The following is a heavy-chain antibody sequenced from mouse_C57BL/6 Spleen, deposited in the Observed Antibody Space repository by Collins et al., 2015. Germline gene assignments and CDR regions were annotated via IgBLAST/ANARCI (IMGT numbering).Heavy chain of an antibody. D-gene: IGHD2-3*01. J-gene: IGHJ4*01. CDR2: ISSGGSYT. CDR1: GFTFSSYA. CDR3: ARDDGYYYYAMDY. Sequence: EVQLVESGGGLVKPGGSLKLSCAASGFTFSSYAMSWVRQSPEKRLEWVAEISSGGSYTYYPDTVTGRFTISRDNAKNTLYLEMSSLRSEDTAMYYCARDDGYYYYAMDYWGQGTSVTVSS. V-gene: IGHV5-9-4*01.